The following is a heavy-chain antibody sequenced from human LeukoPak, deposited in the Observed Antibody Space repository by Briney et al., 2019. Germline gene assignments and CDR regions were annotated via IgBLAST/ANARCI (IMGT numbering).Heavy chain of an antibody. V-gene: IGHV3-21*01. Sequence: PGGSLRLSCAASGFTFSSYSMNWVRQAPGKGLEWVSSISSSSSYIYYADSVKGRFTISRDNAKNSLYLQMNSLRAEDTAVYYCARDRIAAADTYYFDYWGQGTLVTVSS. CDR2: ISSSSSYI. CDR3: ARDRIAAADTYYFDY. J-gene: IGHJ4*02. CDR1: GFTFSSYS. D-gene: IGHD6-13*01.